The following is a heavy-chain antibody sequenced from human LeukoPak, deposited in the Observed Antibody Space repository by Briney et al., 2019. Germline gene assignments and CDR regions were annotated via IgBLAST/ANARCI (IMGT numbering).Heavy chain of an antibody. CDR1: GGTFSSYA. V-gene: IGHV1-69*13. J-gene: IGHJ4*02. D-gene: IGHD3-9*01. CDR2: LIPIFGTA. Sequence: PVKVSCKASGGTFSSYAISWVRQAPGQGLEWMGGLIPIFGTANYAQKFQGRVTITADESTSTAYMELSSLRSEDTAVYYCARIQYDILTGYPYFDYWGQGTLVTVSS. CDR3: ARIQYDILTGYPYFDY.